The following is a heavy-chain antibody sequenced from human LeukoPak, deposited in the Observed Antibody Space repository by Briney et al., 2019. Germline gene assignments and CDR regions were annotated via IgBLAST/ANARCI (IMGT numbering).Heavy chain of an antibody. CDR1: GFTFSSYG. J-gene: IGHJ4*02. V-gene: IGHV3-30*02. CDR2: IRYDGSNK. CDR3: ARDIAVAGTVDY. D-gene: IGHD6-19*01. Sequence: PGGSLRLPCAASGFTFSSYGMHWVRQAPGKGLEWVAFIRYDGSNKYYADSVKGRFTISRDNSKNTLYLQMNSLRAEDTAVYYCARDIAVAGTVDYWGQGTLVTVSS.